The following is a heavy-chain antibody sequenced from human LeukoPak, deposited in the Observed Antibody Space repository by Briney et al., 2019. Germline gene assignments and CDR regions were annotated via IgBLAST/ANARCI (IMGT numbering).Heavy chain of an antibody. CDR3: ARNVDTAMDFDY. Sequence: ASVKVSCKASGYTFTGYYMHWVRQAPGQGLEWMGWMNPNSGNTGYAQKFQGRVTMTRNTSISTAYMELSSLRSEDTAVYYCARNVDTAMDFDYWGQGTLVTVSS. V-gene: IGHV1-8*02. J-gene: IGHJ4*02. CDR2: MNPNSGNT. D-gene: IGHD5-18*01. CDR1: GYTFTGYY.